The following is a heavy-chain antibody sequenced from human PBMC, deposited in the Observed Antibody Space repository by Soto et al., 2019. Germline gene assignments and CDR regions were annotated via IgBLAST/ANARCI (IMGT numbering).Heavy chain of an antibody. J-gene: IGHJ3*01. CDR2: IGDSYR. CDR1: GIRLSESY. CDR3: ARRRAFGEVEAFDD. V-gene: IGHV3-11*05. D-gene: IGHD3-16*01. Sequence: QVQLVESGGGLIKPGGTLRLSCAGSGIRLSESYINWIRLTPEKGLAWISYIGDSYRHYAASVRGRFTISRDNVQNSVSLEMTNLRVDDTAIYHCARRRAFGEVEAFDDWGPGTLVTVSS.